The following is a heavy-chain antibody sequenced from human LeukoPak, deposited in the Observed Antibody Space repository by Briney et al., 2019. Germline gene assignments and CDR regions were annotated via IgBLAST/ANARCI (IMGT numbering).Heavy chain of an antibody. J-gene: IGHJ4*02. CDR3: ARVGGYLRGYFDY. D-gene: IGHD5-12*01. V-gene: IGHV3-66*01. CDR2: IYSGGST. Sequence: GGSLRLSCAASGLTVSSNYMSWVRQAPGKGLEWVSVIYSGGSTYYADSVKGRFTISRDNSKNTLYLQMNSLRAEDTAVYYCARVGGYLRGYFDYWGQGTLVTVSS. CDR1: GLTVSSNY.